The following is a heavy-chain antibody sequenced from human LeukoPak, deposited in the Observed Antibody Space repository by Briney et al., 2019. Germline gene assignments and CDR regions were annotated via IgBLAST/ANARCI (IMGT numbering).Heavy chain of an antibody. Sequence: PSETLSVTCTVSGGSISSYYWTWIRQSPGKGLEWIGYIYYSGNTNYNPSLKSRVTISVDTSKNQFSLKLSSVTAADTAVYYCARGGNYFDYWGQGNLVTVSS. D-gene: IGHD2-15*01. CDR3: ARGGNYFDY. CDR1: GGSISSYY. V-gene: IGHV4-59*01. CDR2: IYYSGNT. J-gene: IGHJ4*02.